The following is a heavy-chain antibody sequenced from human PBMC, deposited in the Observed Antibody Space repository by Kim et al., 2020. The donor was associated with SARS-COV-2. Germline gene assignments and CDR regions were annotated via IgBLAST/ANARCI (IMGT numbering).Heavy chain of an antibody. Sequence: SETLSLTCAVYGGSFSGYYWSWIRQPPGKGLEWIGEINHSGSTNYNPSLKSRVTISVDTSKNQFSLKLSSVTAADTAVYYCATTCSSTSCFDYWGQGTLVTVSS. J-gene: IGHJ4*02. D-gene: IGHD2-2*01. CDR1: GGSFSGYY. V-gene: IGHV4-34*01. CDR2: INHSGST. CDR3: ATTCSSTSCFDY.